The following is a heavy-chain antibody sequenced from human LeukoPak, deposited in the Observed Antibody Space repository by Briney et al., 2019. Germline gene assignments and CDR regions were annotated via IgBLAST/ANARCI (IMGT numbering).Heavy chain of an antibody. J-gene: IGHJ4*02. Sequence: SETLSLTCAVSGYSISSGYYWGWIRQPPGKGLEWIGSIYHSGSSYYNPSLKSRVTISVDTSKNQFSLKLSSVTAADTAVYYCARRPHTLTTHYFDYWGQGTLVTVSS. CDR3: ARRPHTLTTHYFDY. D-gene: IGHD4-17*01. CDR1: GYSISSGYY. CDR2: IYHSGSS. V-gene: IGHV4-38-2*01.